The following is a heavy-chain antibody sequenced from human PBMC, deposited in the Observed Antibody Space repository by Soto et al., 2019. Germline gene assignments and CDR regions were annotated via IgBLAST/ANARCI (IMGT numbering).Heavy chain of an antibody. CDR3: AREPTVPAAANWFDP. CDR1: GYSISSGYY. CDR2: IYHSGST. Sequence: PSETLSLTCAVSGYSISSGYYWGWIRRPPGKGLEWIGSIYHSGSTYYNPSLKSRVTISVDTSKNQFSLKLSSVTAADTAVYYCAREPTVPAAANWFDPWGQGTLVTVSS. D-gene: IGHD2-2*01. V-gene: IGHV4-38-2*02. J-gene: IGHJ5*02.